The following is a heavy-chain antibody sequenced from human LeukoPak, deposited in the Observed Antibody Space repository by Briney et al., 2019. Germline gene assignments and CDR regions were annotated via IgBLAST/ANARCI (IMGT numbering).Heavy chain of an antibody. D-gene: IGHD6-19*01. CDR3: ARDRGWLTSDY. CDR2: IKEDGSEK. J-gene: IGHJ4*02. V-gene: IGHV3-7*03. CDR1: GVTFSTYW. Sequence: PGGSLRLSCAASGVTFSTYWMGWVRQAPGKGLEWLGNIKEDGSEKYYVDFVKGRFTISRDNAKNSLSLEMNSLRVEDTAIYYCARDRGWLTSDYWGQGILVTVSS.